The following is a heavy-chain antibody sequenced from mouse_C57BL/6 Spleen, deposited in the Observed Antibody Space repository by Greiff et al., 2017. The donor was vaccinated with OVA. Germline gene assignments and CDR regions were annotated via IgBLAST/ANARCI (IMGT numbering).Heavy chain of an antibody. Sequence: QVQLKESGPELVKPGASVKISCKASGYAFSSSWMNWVKQRPGKGLEWIGRIYPGDGDTNYNGKFKGKATLTADKSSSTAYMQLSSLTSEDSAVYFCARRGIYDGYYGGYFDVWGTGTTVTVSS. J-gene: IGHJ1*03. CDR3: ARRGIYDGYYGGYFDV. V-gene: IGHV1-82*01. CDR1: GYAFSSSW. CDR2: IYPGDGDT. D-gene: IGHD2-3*01.